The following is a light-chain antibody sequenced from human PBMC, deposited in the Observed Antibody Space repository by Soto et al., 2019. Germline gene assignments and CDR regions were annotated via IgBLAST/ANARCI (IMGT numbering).Light chain of an antibody. CDR2: KAS. Sequence: DIQMTQSPSTLSASVGDRVTITFRASQSISSWLAWYQQKPGKAPKLLIYKASSLESGVPSRFSGSGSGTEFTLTISSLQPDDFATYYCQQYNTYLTFGQGTKVDI. CDR1: QSISSW. J-gene: IGKJ1*01. V-gene: IGKV1-5*03. CDR3: QQYNTYLT.